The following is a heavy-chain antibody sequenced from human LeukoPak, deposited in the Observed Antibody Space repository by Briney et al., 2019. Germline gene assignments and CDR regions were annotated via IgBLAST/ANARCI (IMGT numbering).Heavy chain of an antibody. J-gene: IGHJ4*02. CDR1: GYSFTNYW. Sequence: GESLKISCKGSGYSFTNYWIAWVRQMPGKGLEWMGIIYPGDSDTRYSPSFQGQVTISADRSISTAYLQWSSLKASDTAMYYCARGRYCRSTGCSHFDYWGQGTLVTVSS. CDR2: IYPGDSDT. CDR3: ARGRYCRSTGCSHFDY. V-gene: IGHV5-51*01. D-gene: IGHD2-2*01.